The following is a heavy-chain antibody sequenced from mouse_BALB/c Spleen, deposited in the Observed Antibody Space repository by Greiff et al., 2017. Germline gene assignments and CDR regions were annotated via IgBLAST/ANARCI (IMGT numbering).Heavy chain of an antibody. D-gene: IGHD2-3*01. CDR3: ALYDYTAMDY. CDR2: ISSGSSTI. V-gene: IGHV5-17*02. J-gene: IGHJ4*01. Sequence: EVMLVESGGGLVQPGGSRKLSCAASGFTFSSFGMHWVRQAPEKGLEWVAYISSGSSTIYYADTVKGRFTISRDNPKNTLFLQMTSLRSEDTAMYYCALYDYTAMDYWGQGTSVTVSS. CDR1: GFTFSSFG.